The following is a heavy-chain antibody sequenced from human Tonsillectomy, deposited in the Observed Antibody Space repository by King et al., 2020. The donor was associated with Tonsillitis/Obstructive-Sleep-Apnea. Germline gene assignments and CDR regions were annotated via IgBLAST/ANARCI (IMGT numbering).Heavy chain of an antibody. J-gene: IGHJ6*03. V-gene: IGHV3-72*01. D-gene: IGHD5-12*01. CDR1: GFTFSDHY. CDR3: AREGHRGYSGYDRDYYYYYMDV. Sequence: EVQLVESGGGLVQPGGSLRLSCAASGFTFSDHYMDWVRQAPGKGLEWVGRTRNKANSYTTEYAASVKGRFTISRDDSKNSQYLQMNSLKTEDTAVYYCAREGHRGYSGYDRDYYYYYMDVWGKGTTVTVSS. CDR2: TRNKANSYTT.